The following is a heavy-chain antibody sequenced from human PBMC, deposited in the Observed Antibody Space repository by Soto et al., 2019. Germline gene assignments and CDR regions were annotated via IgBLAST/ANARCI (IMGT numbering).Heavy chain of an antibody. CDR2: IIPIFGTA. D-gene: IGHD6-13*01. J-gene: IGHJ6*02. CDR3: ARLAAAGDYYYYYGMDV. CDR1: GGTFSSYA. V-gene: IGHV1-69*01. Sequence: QVQLVQSGAEVKKPGSSVKVSCKASGGTFSSYAISWVRQAPGQGLEWMGGIIPIFGTANYAQKFQGRVTITAEESTSTAYMELSSLRSEDTAVYYCARLAAAGDYYYYYGMDVWGQGTTVTVSS.